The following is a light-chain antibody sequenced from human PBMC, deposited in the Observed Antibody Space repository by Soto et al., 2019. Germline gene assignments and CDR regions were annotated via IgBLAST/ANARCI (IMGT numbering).Light chain of an antibody. CDR2: GAS. Sequence: EIVLTQSPATLSLSPGERATLSFRASQSVSSTYLAWYQQKPGQAPRPLIYGASSRATGIPDRFSGSGSGTDFTLTISRLEPEDFAVYYCQQYGSSPPITFGQGTRLEIK. CDR3: QQYGSSPPIT. J-gene: IGKJ5*01. CDR1: QSVSSTY. V-gene: IGKV3-20*01.